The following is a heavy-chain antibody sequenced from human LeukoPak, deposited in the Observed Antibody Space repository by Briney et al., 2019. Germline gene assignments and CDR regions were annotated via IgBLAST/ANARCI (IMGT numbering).Heavy chain of an antibody. CDR1: GFTFSSYS. CDR2: ISSSSSTI. V-gene: IGHV3-48*01. J-gene: IGHJ6*03. D-gene: IGHD1-26*01. Sequence: PGGSLRLSCAASGFTFSSYSMNWVRQAPGKGLEWVSYISSSSSTIYYADSVKGRFTISRDNAKNSLYLQMNSLRAEDTAVYYCARDNAHPTTSYYYYYYMDVWGKGTTVTVSS. CDR3: ARDNAHPTTSYYYYYYMDV.